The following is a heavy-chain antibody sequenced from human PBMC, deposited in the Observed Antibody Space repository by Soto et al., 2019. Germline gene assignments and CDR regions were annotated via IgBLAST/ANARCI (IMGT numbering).Heavy chain of an antibody. CDR2: INHSGST. CDR3: ARAAPNTTYNWFDP. CDR1: GGSFSGYY. Sequence: SETLSLTCAVYGGSFSGYYWSWIRQPPGKGLEWIGEINHSGSTNYNPSLKSRVTISVDTSKNQFSLKLSSVTAADTAVYYCARAAPNTTYNWFDPWGQGTLVTVSS. D-gene: IGHD1-1*01. J-gene: IGHJ5*02. V-gene: IGHV4-34*01.